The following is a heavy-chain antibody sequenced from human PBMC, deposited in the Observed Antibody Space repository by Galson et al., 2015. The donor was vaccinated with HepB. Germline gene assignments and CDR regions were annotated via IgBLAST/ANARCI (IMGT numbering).Heavy chain of an antibody. Sequence: SVKVSCKASGFTFTSSAMQWVRQARGQRLEWIGWIVVGSGNTNYAQKFQERVTITRDMSTSTAYMELSSLRSEDTAVYYCAAGGIRGGELGTLGYWSQGTLVTVSS. D-gene: IGHD3-16*01. CDR1: GFTFTSSA. CDR2: IVVGSGNT. J-gene: IGHJ4*02. V-gene: IGHV1-58*02. CDR3: AAGGIRGGELGTLGY.